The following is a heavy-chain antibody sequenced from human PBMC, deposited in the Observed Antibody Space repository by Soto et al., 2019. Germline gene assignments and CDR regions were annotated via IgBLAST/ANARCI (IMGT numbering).Heavy chain of an antibody. CDR2: IIPIFGTA. Sequence: ASVKVSCKASGGTFSSYAISWVRQAPGQGLEWMGGIIPIFGTANYAQKFQGRVTITADESTSTAYMELSSLRSEDTAVYYCARDVLGYCSGGSCYSNGMDVWGQGTTVTVSS. J-gene: IGHJ6*02. V-gene: IGHV1-69*13. CDR3: ARDVLGYCSGGSCYSNGMDV. D-gene: IGHD2-15*01. CDR1: GGTFSSYA.